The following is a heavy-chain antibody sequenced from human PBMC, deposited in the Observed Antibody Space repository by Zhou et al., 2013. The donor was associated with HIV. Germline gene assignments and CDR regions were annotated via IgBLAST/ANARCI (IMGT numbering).Heavy chain of an antibody. J-gene: IGHJ6*02. CDR3: ARMKYDNEGSTFYYYVMDL. V-gene: IGHV1-18*01. Sequence: QVQLVQSGPEVKKPGASVRLSCKASGYSFINYRLSWVRQAPGRRLEWLGWVSPYTGDTDYLQSLQDRVTMTTDTSTGTVYLDLRGLVSDDTAVYYCARMKYDNEGSTFYYYVMDLWGPGTTVTVSS. D-gene: IGHD3-16*01. CDR2: VSPYTGDT. CDR1: GYSFINYR.